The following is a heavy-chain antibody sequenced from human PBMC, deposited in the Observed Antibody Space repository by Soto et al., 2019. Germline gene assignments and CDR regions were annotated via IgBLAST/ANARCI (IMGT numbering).Heavy chain of an antibody. J-gene: IGHJ4*02. V-gene: IGHV4-31*03. D-gene: IGHD5-12*01. Sequence: QVQLQESGPGLVKPSQTLSLTCTVSGGSISSGGYYWSWIRQHPGKALEWIGYIYYSGSTYYNPSLKTRVTISVDTSKNQFSLKLSSVTAADTAVYYCARERGDIVATIDYWGQGTLVTVSS. CDR2: IYYSGST. CDR1: GGSISSGGYY. CDR3: ARERGDIVATIDY.